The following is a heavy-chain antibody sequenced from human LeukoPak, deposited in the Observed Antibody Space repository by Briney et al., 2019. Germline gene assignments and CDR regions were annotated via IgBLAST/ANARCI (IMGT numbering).Heavy chain of an antibody. Sequence: PGGSLRLSCAASGFTFSSYGMHWVRQAPGKGLEWVAVIWYDGSNKHYADSVKGRFTISRDNSKNTLYLQMNSLRAEDTAVYYCAKDKSRRIAAAGTNWFDPWGQGTLVTVSS. CDR3: AKDKSRRIAAAGTNWFDP. CDR1: GFTFSSYG. J-gene: IGHJ5*02. V-gene: IGHV3-33*06. D-gene: IGHD6-13*01. CDR2: IWYDGSNK.